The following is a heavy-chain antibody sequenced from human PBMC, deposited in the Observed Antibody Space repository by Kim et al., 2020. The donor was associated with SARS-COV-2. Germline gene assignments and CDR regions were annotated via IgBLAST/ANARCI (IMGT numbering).Heavy chain of an antibody. V-gene: IGHV6-1*01. CDR1: GDSVSSNSVT. CDR2: THYRSKWYS. CDR3: ARGGKAVAGIDY. D-gene: IGHD6-19*01. Sequence: SQTLSLTCAISGDSVSSNSVTWNWIRQSPSRGLECLGRTHYRSKWYSDYAVSVKSRITIKSDTSKNQFSLQLNSVTPDDTAVYYCARGGKAVAGIDYWGQ. J-gene: IGHJ4*02.